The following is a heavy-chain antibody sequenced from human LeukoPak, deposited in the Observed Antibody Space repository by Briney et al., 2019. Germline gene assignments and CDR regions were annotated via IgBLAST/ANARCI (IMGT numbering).Heavy chain of an antibody. CDR2: IYYSGST. J-gene: IGHJ1*01. CDR3: ARHAYYYDSSGPGYFQH. D-gene: IGHD3-22*01. Sequence: PSETLSLTCTVSGGSISSYYWSWIRQPPGKGREWLGYIYYSGSTYYNPSLKSRVTISVDTSKNQFSLKLSSVTAADTAVYYCARHAYYYDSSGPGYFQHWGQGTLVTVSS. CDR1: GGSISSYY. V-gene: IGHV4-59*08.